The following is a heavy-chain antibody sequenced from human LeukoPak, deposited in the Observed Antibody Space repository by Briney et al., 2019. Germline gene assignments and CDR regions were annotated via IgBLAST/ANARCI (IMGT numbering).Heavy chain of an antibody. J-gene: IGHJ3*02. CDR1: GDSVSSNSAA. CDR3: AREEGYSGSYYDAFDI. Sequence: SQTLSLTCAISGDSVSSNSAAWNWIRQSPSRGLEWLGRTYYRSKWYNDYAVSVKSRITINPDTSKSQFSLQLNSVTPEDTAVYYCAREEGYSGSYYDAFDIWGQGTMVTVSS. V-gene: IGHV6-1*01. CDR2: TYYRSKWYN. D-gene: IGHD1-26*01.